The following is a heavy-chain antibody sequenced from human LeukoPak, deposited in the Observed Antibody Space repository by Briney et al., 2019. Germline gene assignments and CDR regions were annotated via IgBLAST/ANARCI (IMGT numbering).Heavy chain of an antibody. CDR3: ARKRGGSYAFGY. CDR2: ISSSGSTI. D-gene: IGHD1-26*01. J-gene: IGHJ4*02. Sequence: QSGGSLRLSCAASGFTFSSYDMNWVRQAPGKGLEWVSYISSSGSTIFYADSVKGRFTISRDNAKNSLNLHMNSLRAEDTAVYYCARKRGGSYAFGYWGQGTLVTVSS. CDR1: GFTFSSYD. V-gene: IGHV3-48*03.